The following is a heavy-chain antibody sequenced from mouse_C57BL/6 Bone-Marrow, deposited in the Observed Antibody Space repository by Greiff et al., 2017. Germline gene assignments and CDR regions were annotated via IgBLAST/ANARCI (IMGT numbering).Heavy chain of an antibody. V-gene: IGHV1-81*01. CDR1: GYTFTSYG. CDR2: IYPRSGNT. Sequence: VQLQESGAELARPGASVKLSCKASGYTFTSYGISWVKQRTGQGLEWIGEIYPRSGNTYYNEKFKGKATLTADKSSSTAYMELRSLTSEDSAVYFCAKSLSYAMDYWGQATSVTVSS. D-gene: IGHD6-2*01. J-gene: IGHJ4*01. CDR3: AKSLSYAMDY.